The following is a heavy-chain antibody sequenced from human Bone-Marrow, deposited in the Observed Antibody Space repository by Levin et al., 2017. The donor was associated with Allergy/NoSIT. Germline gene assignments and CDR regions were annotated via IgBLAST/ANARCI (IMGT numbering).Heavy chain of an antibody. Sequence: GESLKISCAASGFAFSSYAMSWVRQAPGKGLEWVSGISGSGDSTYYPDSVRGRLSISRDNSKNTLYLQMNSLRAEDTAVYYCAKDELGYYDSSGYYSLDQWGQGTLVTVSS. V-gene: IGHV3-23*01. CDR1: GFAFSSYA. J-gene: IGHJ4*02. CDR3: AKDELGYYDSSGYYSLDQ. D-gene: IGHD3-22*01. CDR2: ISGSGDST.